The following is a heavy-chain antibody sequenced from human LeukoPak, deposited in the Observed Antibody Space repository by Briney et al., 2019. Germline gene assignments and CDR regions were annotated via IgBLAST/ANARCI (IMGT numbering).Heavy chain of an antibody. J-gene: IGHJ4*02. V-gene: IGHV1-18*01. D-gene: IGHD2-8*01. Sequence: ASVKVSCKASGYTFTSYGISWVRQAPGQGLEWMGWISAYNGNTNYAQKLQGRVTMTTDTSTSTAYMELRSLRSDDTAVYYCASGGGYCTNGVCQPFDYWGQGTLVTVSS. CDR1: GYTFTSYG. CDR2: ISAYNGNT. CDR3: ASGGGYCTNGVCQPFDY.